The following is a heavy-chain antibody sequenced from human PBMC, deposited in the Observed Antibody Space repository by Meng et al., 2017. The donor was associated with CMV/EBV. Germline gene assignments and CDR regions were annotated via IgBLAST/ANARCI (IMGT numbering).Heavy chain of an antibody. CDR3: AKDLSCSSTSCYLY. V-gene: IGHV3-30*02. D-gene: IGHD2-2*01. Sequence: GESLTISCAASGFTFSSYGMHWVRQAPGKGLEWVAFIRYDGSNKYYADSVKGRFTISRDNSKNTLYLQMNSLRAEDTAVYYCAKDLSCSSTSCYLYWGQGTLVTVSS. J-gene: IGHJ4*02. CDR1: GFTFSSYG. CDR2: IRYDGSNK.